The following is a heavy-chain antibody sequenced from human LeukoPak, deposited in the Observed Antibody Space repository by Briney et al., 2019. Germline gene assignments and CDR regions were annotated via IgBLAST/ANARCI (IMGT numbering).Heavy chain of an antibody. CDR1: GGSISSGSYY. J-gene: IGHJ6*03. CDR2: IYTSGST. Sequence: SQTLSLTCTVSGGSISSGSYYWSWIRQPAGKGLEWIGRIYTSGSTNHNPSPKSRLTIAVYTSKSQLSLKLSSVTAADTAVYYCARDSGPGYYYMDVCGKGTTVTVPS. D-gene: IGHD5-12*01. CDR3: ARDSGPGYYYMDV. V-gene: IGHV4-61*02.